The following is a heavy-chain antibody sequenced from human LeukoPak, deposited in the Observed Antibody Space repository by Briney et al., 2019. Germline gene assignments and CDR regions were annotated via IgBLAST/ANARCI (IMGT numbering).Heavy chain of an antibody. J-gene: IGHJ4*02. D-gene: IGHD5-12*01. V-gene: IGHV4-59*08. Sequence: PSETLSLTCTVSGGSISNYYWNWIRQPPGKGLEWVGCIYYSGSTNYNPSLKSRLTISVDTSKNRISLKLNSVTAADTAVYYCARHYDGLDFWGQGTLVTVSS. CDR3: ARHYDGLDF. CDR1: GGSISNYY. CDR2: IYYSGST.